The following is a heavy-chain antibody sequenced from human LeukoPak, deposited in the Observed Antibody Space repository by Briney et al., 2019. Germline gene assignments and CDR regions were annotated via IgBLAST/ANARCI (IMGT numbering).Heavy chain of an antibody. CDR3: AREGIAVAGTSDYYYYYYMDV. J-gene: IGHJ6*03. CDR1: GYTFTSYG. Sequence: ASVKVSCKASGYTFTSYGISWVRQAPGQGLEWMGWISAYNGNTNYAQKLQGRVTMTTDTSTSTAYMELRSLRSDDAAVYYCAREGIAVAGTSDYYYYYYMDVWGKGTTVTVSS. CDR2: ISAYNGNT. V-gene: IGHV1-18*01. D-gene: IGHD6-19*01.